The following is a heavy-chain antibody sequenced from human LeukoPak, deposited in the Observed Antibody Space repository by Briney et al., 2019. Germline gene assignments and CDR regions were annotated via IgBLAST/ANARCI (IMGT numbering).Heavy chain of an antibody. V-gene: IGHV3-30*18. CDR1: GFTFSNYG. J-gene: IGHJ4*02. CDR3: AKRVAYSSSWPYFDY. D-gene: IGHD6-13*01. CDR2: ISFDGSDK. Sequence: PGESLRLSCAASGFTFSNYGMHWVRQAPGKGLEWVAVISFDGSDKYYADSVKGRFTISRDNSKNTLYLQMNSLRAEDTAVYYCAKRVAYSSSWPYFDYWGQGTLVTVSS.